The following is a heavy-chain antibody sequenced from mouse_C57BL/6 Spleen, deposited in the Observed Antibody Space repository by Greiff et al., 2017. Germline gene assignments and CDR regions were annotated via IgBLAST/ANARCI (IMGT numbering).Heavy chain of an antibody. Sequence: EVKLQESGPGLVKPSQSLSLTCSVTGYSITSGYYWNWIRQFPGNKLEWMGYISYDGSNNYNPSLKNRISITRDTSKNQFFLKLNSVTTEDTATYYCAALYYYGYYYAMDYWGQGTSVTVSS. V-gene: IGHV3-6*01. D-gene: IGHD1-1*01. CDR2: ISYDGSN. CDR1: GYSITSGYY. CDR3: AALYYYGYYYAMDY. J-gene: IGHJ4*01.